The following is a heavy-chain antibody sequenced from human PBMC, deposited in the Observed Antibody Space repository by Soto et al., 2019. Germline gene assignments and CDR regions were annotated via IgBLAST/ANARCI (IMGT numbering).Heavy chain of an antibody. D-gene: IGHD1-26*01. CDR2: ISYDGSNK. CDR3: AKDLTGADGN. J-gene: IGHJ4*02. Sequence: QVQLVESGGGVVQPGRSLRLSCAASGFTFSSYGMHWVRQAPGKGLEWVAVISYDGSNKYYADSVKGRFTISRDNPKNTLYLQMNSLRAEDTAVYYCAKDLTGADGNWGQGTLVTVSS. V-gene: IGHV3-30*18. CDR1: GFTFSSYG.